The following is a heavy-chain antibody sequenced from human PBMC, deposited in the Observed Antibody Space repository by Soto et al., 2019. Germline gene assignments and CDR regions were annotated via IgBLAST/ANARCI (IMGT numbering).Heavy chain of an antibody. Sequence: GGSLRLSCATSGFTFNTYPMTWVRQAPGKGLEWVSSISSTAGRTSSYADSVKGRFAISRDFSDNTVYLQMNSLRAEDTAVYYCARVSEEGYYDFWSGYYEDWFDPWGQGTLVTVSS. D-gene: IGHD3-3*01. J-gene: IGHJ5*02. CDR1: GFTFNTYP. CDR2: ISSTAGRTS. V-gene: IGHV3-23*01. CDR3: ARVSEEGYYDFWSGYYEDWFDP.